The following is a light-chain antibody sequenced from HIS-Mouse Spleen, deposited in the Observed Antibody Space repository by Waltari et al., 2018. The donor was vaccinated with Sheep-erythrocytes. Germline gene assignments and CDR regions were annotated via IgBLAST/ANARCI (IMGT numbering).Light chain of an antibody. CDR1: QSLLHSNGYNY. J-gene: IGKJ5*01. V-gene: IGKV2-28*01. CDR2: LGS. Sequence: DIVMTQSPLSLPVTPGEPASISCRSSQSLLHSNGYNYLDWYLQKPGQSPQLLIELGSNRASGGPDRFSGSGSGTDFTLKISRVEAEDVGVYYCMQALQTPITFGQGTRLEIK. CDR3: MQALQTPIT.